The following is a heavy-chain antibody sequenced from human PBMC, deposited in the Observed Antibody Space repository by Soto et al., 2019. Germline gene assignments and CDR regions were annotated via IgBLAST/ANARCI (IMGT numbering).Heavy chain of an antibody. D-gene: IGHD3-10*01. J-gene: IGHJ5*02. V-gene: IGHV4-31*03. CDR1: GGSISSGGYY. CDR3: ARLTRVVRGVICVWFDP. CDR2: IYYTGST. Sequence: QVQLQESGPGLVKPSQTLSLTCTVSGGSISSGGYYWSWIRQHPGKGLEWVGYIYYTGSTYYSPSLESRVTISVDTSKNQFSLKLSSVTAADTAVYYCARLTRVVRGVICVWFDPWGQGTLVTVSS.